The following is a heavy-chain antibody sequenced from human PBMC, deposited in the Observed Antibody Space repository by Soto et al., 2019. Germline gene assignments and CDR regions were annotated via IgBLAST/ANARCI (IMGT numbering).Heavy chain of an antibody. D-gene: IGHD6-13*01. V-gene: IGHV4-34*01. J-gene: IGHJ1*01. CDR2: ICHGGGA. CDR1: GGSFSGYC. Sequence: VQLQQWGAGLLKPSETLSLTCAVYGGSFSGYCWSWIRQTPGERLEWVGDICHGGGANYNPSLKSRVSFSMDPSKNQFSLKLNSVIAADTAVYYCAGYSNSWSKYVKHRGRGSLVTVSS. CDR3: AGYSNSWSKYVKH.